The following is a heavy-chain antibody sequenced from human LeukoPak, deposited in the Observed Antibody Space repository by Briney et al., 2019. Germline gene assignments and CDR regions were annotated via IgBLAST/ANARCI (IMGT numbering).Heavy chain of an antibody. CDR1: GFTFDDYA. J-gene: IGHJ3*02. CDR3: SKDDPVGATDAFDI. D-gene: IGHD1-26*01. Sequence: GGSLRLSCAASGFTFDDYAMHWVRQAPGKGLEWVSLISGDGGSTYYADSVKGRFTISRDNSKNSLYLQMNSLRTEDTALYYCSKDDPVGATDAFDIWGQGTMVTVSS. V-gene: IGHV3-43*02. CDR2: ISGDGGST.